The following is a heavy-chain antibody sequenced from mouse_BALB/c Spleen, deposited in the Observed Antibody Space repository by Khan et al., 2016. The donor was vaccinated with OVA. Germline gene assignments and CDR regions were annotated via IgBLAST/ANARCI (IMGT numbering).Heavy chain of an antibody. V-gene: IGHV3-2*02. J-gene: IGHJ4*01. Sequence: EVQLQESGPGLVKPSQSLSLTCTVTGYSITSDYVWYWIRQFPGDRLEWMGYISSSGSASYNPSLKSRISITRDTSKNQFFLQFKSVTPEDTATYFCARSLDYSYGYGLDYWGRGSSVTVSA. D-gene: IGHD2-12*01. CDR1: GYSITSDYV. CDR3: ARSLDYSYGYGLDY. CDR2: ISSSGSA.